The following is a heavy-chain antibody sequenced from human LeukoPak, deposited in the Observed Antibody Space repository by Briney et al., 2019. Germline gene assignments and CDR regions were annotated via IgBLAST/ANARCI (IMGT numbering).Heavy chain of an antibody. CDR1: GGSISSGDYY. CDR2: IYYSGST. CDR3: AADTSGYRIFNY. Sequence: PSETLSLTCTVSGGSISSGDYYWSWIRQPPGKGLEWIGYIYYSGSTFYNPSLKSRLTMSIDTSKNQFSLKLSSVTAADTAVYYCAADTSGYRIFNYWGQGTLVTVSS. V-gene: IGHV4-30-4*01. J-gene: IGHJ4*02. D-gene: IGHD3-22*01.